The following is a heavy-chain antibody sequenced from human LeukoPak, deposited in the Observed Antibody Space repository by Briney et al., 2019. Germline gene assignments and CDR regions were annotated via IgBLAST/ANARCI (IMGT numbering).Heavy chain of an antibody. J-gene: IGHJ3*02. CDR2: IIPIFGTA. CDR1: GYTFTSYG. Sequence: ASVKVSCKASGYTFTSYGIAWVRQAPGQGLEWMGGIIPIFGTANYAQKFQGRVTITADKSTSTAYMELSSLRSEDTAVYYCARSVGSGSAFDIWGQGTMVTVSS. D-gene: IGHD3-10*01. CDR3: ARSVGSGSAFDI. V-gene: IGHV1-69*06.